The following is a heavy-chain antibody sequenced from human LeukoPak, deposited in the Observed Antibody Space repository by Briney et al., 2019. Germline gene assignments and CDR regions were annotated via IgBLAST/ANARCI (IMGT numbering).Heavy chain of an antibody. CDR1: GGPFSGYY. J-gene: IGHJ4*02. V-gene: IGHV4-34*01. CDR3: AGGIAAAGSPLYYFDY. CDR2: INHSGST. Sequence: SETLSLTCAVYGGPFSGYYWSWIRQPSGKGLEWIGEINHSGSTNYNPSLKSRVTISVDTSKNQFSLNLSSVTAADTAVYYCAGGIAAAGSPLYYFDYWGQGTLVTVSS. D-gene: IGHD6-13*01.